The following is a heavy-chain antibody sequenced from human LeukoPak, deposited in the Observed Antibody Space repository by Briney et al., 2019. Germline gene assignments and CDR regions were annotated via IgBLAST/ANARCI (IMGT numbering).Heavy chain of an antibody. V-gene: IGHV1-46*01. Sequence: ASVKVSCKASGYTFTSYYMHWVRQAPGQGLEWMGIINPSGGSTSYAQKFQGRVTMTRDTSTSTVYMELSNLRSEDTAMYYCARAFGDGDPPDYWGQGTLVTVSS. CDR1: GYTFTSYY. CDR3: ARAFGDGDPPDY. D-gene: IGHD5-24*01. J-gene: IGHJ4*02. CDR2: INPSGGST.